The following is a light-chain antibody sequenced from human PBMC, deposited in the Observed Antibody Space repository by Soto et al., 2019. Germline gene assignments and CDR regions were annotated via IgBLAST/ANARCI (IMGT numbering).Light chain of an antibody. CDR2: DVS. CDR3: SSFTTSSTCV. Sequence: QSVLAQTSSVAAPPGQLVTISCTETDGDYSRYNYVSWFQQHPGKAPKLLIYDVSNWPSGVSDRFSGSKSGNTASLTISGLQAEDEADYYCSSFTTSSTCVFGTGTKVTVL. J-gene: IGLJ1*01. V-gene: IGLV2-14*01. CDR1: DGDYSRYNY.